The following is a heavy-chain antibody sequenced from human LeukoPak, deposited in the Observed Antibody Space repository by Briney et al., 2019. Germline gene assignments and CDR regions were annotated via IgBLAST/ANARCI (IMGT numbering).Heavy chain of an antibody. CDR1: GYTFTNYY. D-gene: IGHD1-26*01. V-gene: IGHV1-2*02. CDR2: INPKSGGT. CDR3: VPSANYYYFDY. Sequence: VASVKVSCTASGYTFTNYYMHWVRQAPGLGFEWMGWINPKSGGTSYPQKFQGRLTMTRDTSISTAYMELSRLRSDDTAVYYCVPSANYYYFDYWGQGTLVTVSS. J-gene: IGHJ4*02.